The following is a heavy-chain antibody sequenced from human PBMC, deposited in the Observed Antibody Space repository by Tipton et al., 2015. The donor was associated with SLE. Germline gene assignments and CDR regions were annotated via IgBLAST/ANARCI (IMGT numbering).Heavy chain of an antibody. Sequence: GSLRLSCVVSGFTFSRYWMSWVRQAPGKGLEWVANINQDGSEKYYVDSVKGRFTISRDNAKNSLYLQMNSLRAEDTAVYYCARGSAWGIAAAGTLFDYWGQGTLVTVSS. CDR1: GFTFSRYW. V-gene: IGHV3-7*01. CDR2: INQDGSEK. CDR3: ARGSAWGIAAAGTLFDY. D-gene: IGHD6-13*01. J-gene: IGHJ4*02.